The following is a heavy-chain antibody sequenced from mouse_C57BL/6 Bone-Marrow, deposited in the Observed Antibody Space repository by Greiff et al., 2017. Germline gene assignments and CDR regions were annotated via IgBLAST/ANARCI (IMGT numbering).Heavy chain of an antibody. Sequence: LVETGGGLVKPGGSLKLSCAASGFTFSSYAMSWVRQTPEKRLEWVATISDGGSYTYYPDNVKGRFTISRDNAKNNLYLQMSHLKSEDTAMYYCARFVPYYFDYWGQGTTLTVSS. CDR3: ARFVPYYFDY. J-gene: IGHJ2*01. CDR1: GFTFSSYA. V-gene: IGHV5-4*01. D-gene: IGHD5-1*01. CDR2: ISDGGSYT.